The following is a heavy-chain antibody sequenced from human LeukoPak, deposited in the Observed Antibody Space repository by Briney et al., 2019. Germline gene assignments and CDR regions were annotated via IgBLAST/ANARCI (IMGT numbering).Heavy chain of an antibody. J-gene: IGHJ4*02. CDR2: INPSGGST. V-gene: IGHV1-46*01. CDR3: ARGLSYYDSSDY. D-gene: IGHD3-22*01. Sequence: ASVKVSCKASGYTFTSYYMHWVRQAPGQGLEWMGIINPSGGSTSYAQKFQGRVTMTRGMSTSTAYMELRSLRSDDTAVYYCARGLSYYDSSDYWGQGTLITVSS. CDR1: GYTFTSYY.